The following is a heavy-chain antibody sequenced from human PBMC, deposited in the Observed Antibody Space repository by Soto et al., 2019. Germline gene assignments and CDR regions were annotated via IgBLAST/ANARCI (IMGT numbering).Heavy chain of an antibody. Sequence: EVQLLEFGGGLVQPGGSLRLSCAASGFTFSSYAMSWVRQAPGKGLEWVSAISGSGGSTYYADSVKGRFTISRDNSKNTLYLQMNGLRAEDTAVYYCAKDKEVVVAATLGYWGQGTLVTVSS. D-gene: IGHD2-15*01. CDR2: ISGSGGST. CDR3: AKDKEVVVAATLGY. CDR1: GFTFSSYA. J-gene: IGHJ4*02. V-gene: IGHV3-23*01.